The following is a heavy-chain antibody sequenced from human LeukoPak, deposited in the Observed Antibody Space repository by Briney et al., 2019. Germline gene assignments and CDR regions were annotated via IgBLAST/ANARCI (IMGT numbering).Heavy chain of an antibody. D-gene: IGHD1-26*01. CDR1: GYTFTGYY. J-gene: IGHJ4*02. CDR2: INPNSGGT. CDR3: ARDSEGATGGADY. Sequence: GASVKVSCKASGYTFTGYYMHWVRQAPGQGLEWMGWINPNSGGTNYAQKFQGWVTMTRDASISTAYMELSRLRSDDTAVYYCARDSEGATGGADYWGQGILVTVSS. V-gene: IGHV1-2*04.